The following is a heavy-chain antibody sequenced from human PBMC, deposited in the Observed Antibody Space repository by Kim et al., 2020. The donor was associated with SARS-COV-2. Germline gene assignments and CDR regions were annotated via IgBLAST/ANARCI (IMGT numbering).Heavy chain of an antibody. Sequence: ETLSLTCTVSGGSVSSGSYYWSWIRQPPGKGLEWIGYIYYSGSTNYNPSLKSRVTISVDTSKNQFSLKLSSVTAADTAVYYCASGYSSSRNDAFDIWGQGTMVTVSS. D-gene: IGHD6-13*01. CDR3: ASGYSSSRNDAFDI. CDR1: GGSVSSGSYY. J-gene: IGHJ3*02. V-gene: IGHV4-61*01. CDR2: IYYSGST.